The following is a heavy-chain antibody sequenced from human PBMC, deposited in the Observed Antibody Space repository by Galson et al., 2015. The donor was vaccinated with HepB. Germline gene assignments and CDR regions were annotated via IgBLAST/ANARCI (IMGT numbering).Heavy chain of an antibody. V-gene: IGHV4-34*01. J-gene: IGHJ6*02. Sequence: SETLSLTCAVYGGSFSGYYWSWIRQPPGKGLEWIGEINHSGSTNYNPSLKSRVTISVDTSKNQFSLKLSSVTAADTAVYYCAGRDGGSGWYYYYGMDVWGQGTTVTVSS. CDR2: INHSGST. CDR3: AGRDGGSGWYYYYGMDV. CDR1: GGSFSGYY. D-gene: IGHD6-19*01.